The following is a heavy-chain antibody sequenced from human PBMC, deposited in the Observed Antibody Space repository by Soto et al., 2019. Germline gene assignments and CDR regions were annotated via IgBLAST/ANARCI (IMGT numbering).Heavy chain of an antibody. CDR3: ARDSSRSGPFPYYMDV. CDR2: INPNSGGT. D-gene: IGHD3-3*01. V-gene: IGHV1-2*04. J-gene: IGHJ6*03. CDR1: GYTFTGYY. Sequence: ASVKVSCKASGYTFTGYYMHWVRQAPGQGLEWMGWINPNSGGTNYAQKFQGWVTMTRDTSISTAYMELSRLRSDDTAVYYCARDSSRSGPFPYYMDVWGKGTTVTVSS.